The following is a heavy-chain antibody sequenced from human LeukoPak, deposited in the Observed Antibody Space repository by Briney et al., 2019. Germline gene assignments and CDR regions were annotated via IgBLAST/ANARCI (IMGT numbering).Heavy chain of an antibody. Sequence: LSLTCTVSGGSISSGGYYWSWIRQAPGKGLEWVAVISYDGSNKYYADSVKGRFTISRDNSKNTLYLQMNSLRAEDTAVYYCAREYYDSMMDVWGQGTTVTVSS. CDR1: GGSISSGG. CDR2: ISYDGSNK. J-gene: IGHJ6*02. D-gene: IGHD3-3*01. CDR3: AREYYDSMMDV. V-gene: IGHV3-30*03.